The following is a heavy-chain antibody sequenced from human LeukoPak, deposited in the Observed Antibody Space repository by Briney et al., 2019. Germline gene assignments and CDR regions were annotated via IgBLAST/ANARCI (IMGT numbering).Heavy chain of an antibody. Sequence: SETLSLTCTVSGGSISSGGYYWSWIRQHPGKDLEWIGYIYYSGSTYYNPSLKSRVTISVDTSKNQFSLKLSSVTAADTAVYYCARGDIVVGTNWFDPWGQGTLVTVSS. CDR3: ARGDIVVGTNWFDP. J-gene: IGHJ5*02. CDR1: GGSISSGGYY. CDR2: IYYSGST. D-gene: IGHD2-15*01. V-gene: IGHV4-31*03.